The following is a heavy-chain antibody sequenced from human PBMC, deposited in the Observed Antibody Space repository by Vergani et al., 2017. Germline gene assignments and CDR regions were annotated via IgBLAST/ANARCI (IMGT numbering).Heavy chain of an antibody. CDR1: GFTFSSYA. Sequence: EVQLLESGGGLVQPGGSLRLSCAASGFTFSSYAMSWVRQAPGKGLEWVSAISGSGGSTYYADSVKGRFTISRDNSKNTLYLQMNSLRDEDTAVYYCAKSSVPAEIYYYYYMDVWGKGTTVTVSS. CDR2: ISGSGGST. CDR3: AKSSVPAEIYYYYYMDV. V-gene: IGHV3-23*01. J-gene: IGHJ6*03. D-gene: IGHD2-2*01.